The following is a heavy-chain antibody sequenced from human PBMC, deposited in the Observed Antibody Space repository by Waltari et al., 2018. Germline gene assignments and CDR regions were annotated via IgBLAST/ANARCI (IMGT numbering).Heavy chain of an antibody. J-gene: IGHJ3*01. D-gene: IGHD1-26*01. V-gene: IGHV1-69*12. Sequence: QVHLVQSGAEVRKPGSSVTVSCEASGGTFATYAISWVRQAPGQGLEWMGGIIPIYGTPNYAQKFQGRVNVAADELTTTAYMELSSLRSDDTAVYYCAKRIVGGPFDVWGQGTMVTVSS. CDR2: IIPIYGTP. CDR1: GGTFATYA. CDR3: AKRIVGGPFDV.